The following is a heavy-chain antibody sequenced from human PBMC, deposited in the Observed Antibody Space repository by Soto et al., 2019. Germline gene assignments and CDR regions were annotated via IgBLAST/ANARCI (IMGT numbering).Heavy chain of an antibody. CDR2: INHIGST. CDR1: GGSFSGYY. Sequence: ETLSLTCAVYGGSFSGYYWTWIRQPPGKGLDWIGEINHIGSTNYNPSLKSRVTISVDTSKNQFSLRLSSVSAADTALYYCARGEYESSSRHHFYYYYGMDVWGQGTTVTVSS. CDR3: ARGEYESSSRHHFYYYYGMDV. V-gene: IGHV4-34*01. J-gene: IGHJ6*02. D-gene: IGHD3-22*01.